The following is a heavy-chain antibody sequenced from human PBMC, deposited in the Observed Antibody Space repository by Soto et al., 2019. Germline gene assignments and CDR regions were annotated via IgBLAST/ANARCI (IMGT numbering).Heavy chain of an antibody. D-gene: IGHD2-15*01. Sequence: GGSLRLSCAASGFTFSSYGMHWVRQAPGKGLEWVAVIWYDGSNKYYADSVKGRFTISRDNSKNSLYLQMNSLRAEDTAVYYCAKGRILDIVVVVAARDYYGMDVWGQGTTVTVSS. J-gene: IGHJ6*02. CDR3: AKGRILDIVVVVAARDYYGMDV. CDR1: GFTFSSYG. V-gene: IGHV3-33*06. CDR2: IWYDGSNK.